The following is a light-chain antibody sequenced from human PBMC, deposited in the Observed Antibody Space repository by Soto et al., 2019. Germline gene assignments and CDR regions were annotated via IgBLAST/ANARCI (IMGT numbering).Light chain of an antibody. CDR3: QQYNDWPLT. CDR1: QSVSSN. Sequence: EIVMTQSPVTLSVSPGERATLSCRASQSVSSNLAWYQQKPGQAPSLLIYGAFTRATGIPARFSGTGSGTEFTLTISSLQSEDFALYYCQQYNDWPLTFGQGIKVDI. J-gene: IGKJ1*01. CDR2: GAF. V-gene: IGKV3-15*01.